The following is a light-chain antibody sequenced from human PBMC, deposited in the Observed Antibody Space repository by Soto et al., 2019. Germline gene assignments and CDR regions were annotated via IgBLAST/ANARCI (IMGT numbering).Light chain of an antibody. Sequence: EIVLTQSPATLSLSPGERATLSCRASQSVGSSLAWYQQKPGQAPRLLIYDASNRATGIPARFSGSGSGTDFTLTISSLEPEDSAVYYCQQRSNWRTFGQGTKLEIK. CDR2: DAS. V-gene: IGKV3-11*01. CDR1: QSVGSS. J-gene: IGKJ2*01. CDR3: QQRSNWRT.